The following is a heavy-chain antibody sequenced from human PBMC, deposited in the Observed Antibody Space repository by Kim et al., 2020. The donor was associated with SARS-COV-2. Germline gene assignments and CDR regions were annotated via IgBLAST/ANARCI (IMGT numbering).Heavy chain of an antibody. D-gene: IGHD3-3*01. CDR1: GYTFTSYG. V-gene: IGHV1-18*01. CDR3: ARAFAPVDAFDI. J-gene: IGHJ3*02. CDR2: ISAYNGNT. Sequence: ASVKVSCRASGYTFTSYGISWVRQAPGQGLEWMGWISAYNGNTNYAQKLQGRVTMTTDTSTSTAYMELRSLRSDDTAVYYCARAFAPVDAFDIWGQGTMVTVSS.